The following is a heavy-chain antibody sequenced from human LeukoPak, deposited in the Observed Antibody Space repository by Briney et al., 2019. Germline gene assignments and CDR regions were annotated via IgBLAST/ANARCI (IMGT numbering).Heavy chain of an antibody. D-gene: IGHD6-13*01. CDR3: AKSTSWGIAAAGGY. Sequence: PGGSLRLSCAASGFTFSSYAMSWVRQAPGKGLEWVSAISGSGGSTYYADSVKGRFTISRDNSKNTLYLQMNSLRAEDTAVYYCAKSTSWGIAAAGGYWGQGTLVTVSS. J-gene: IGHJ4*02. V-gene: IGHV3-23*01. CDR2: ISGSGGST. CDR1: GFTFSSYA.